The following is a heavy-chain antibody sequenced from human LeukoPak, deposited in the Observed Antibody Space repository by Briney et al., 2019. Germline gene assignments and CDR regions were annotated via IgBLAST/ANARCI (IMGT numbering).Heavy chain of an antibody. J-gene: IGHJ5*02. Sequence: SETLSLTCTVSGYSISSGYYWGWIRQPPGKGLEWIGSIYHSGSTYYNPSLKSRVTISVDTSKNQFSLKLSSVTAADTAVYYCARRSYYYGSGRRYNWFDPWGQGTLVTVSS. CDR1: GYSISSGYY. V-gene: IGHV4-38-2*02. CDR3: ARRSYYYGSGRRYNWFDP. D-gene: IGHD3-10*01. CDR2: IYHSGST.